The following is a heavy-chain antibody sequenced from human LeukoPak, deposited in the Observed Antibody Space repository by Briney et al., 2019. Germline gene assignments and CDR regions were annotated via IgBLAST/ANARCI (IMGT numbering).Heavy chain of an antibody. Sequence: GASVKVSCKTSGYSFTDYYMHWVRRAPGQGLEWMGWINPNSGGTSSAQKFQGRVTMTRDTSITTVYMEMNWLTSDDTAIYYCARADRLHGGPYLIGPWGQGTLVTVSS. J-gene: IGHJ5*02. D-gene: IGHD2-21*01. V-gene: IGHV1-2*02. CDR3: ARADRLHGGPYLIGP. CDR2: INPNSGGT. CDR1: GYSFTDYY.